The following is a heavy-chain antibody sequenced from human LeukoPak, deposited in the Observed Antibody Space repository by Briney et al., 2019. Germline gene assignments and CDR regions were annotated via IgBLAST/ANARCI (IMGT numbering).Heavy chain of an antibody. Sequence: VASGKVSCKASGYTFTSYGISWVRQAPGQGLEWMGWISAYNGNTNYAQKLQGRVTMTTDTSTSTAYMELRSLRSDDTAVYYCARDGDQRGSWYLRGGPFTLYGMDVWGQGTTVTVSS. D-gene: IGHD6-13*01. V-gene: IGHV1-18*01. CDR1: GYTFTSYG. CDR3: ARDGDQRGSWYLRGGPFTLYGMDV. J-gene: IGHJ6*02. CDR2: ISAYNGNT.